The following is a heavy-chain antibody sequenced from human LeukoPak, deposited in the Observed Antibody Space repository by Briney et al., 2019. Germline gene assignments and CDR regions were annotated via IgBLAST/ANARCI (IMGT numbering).Heavy chain of an antibody. Sequence: ASVTVSCKASAGTFSIYAISGVRQAPGQGLEWMGGIIPIFGTANYAQKFQGRVTITPDESTSTAYMELSSLRSEETAVYYCARGRSSKNYYYYYMDVWRKGTTVTVSS. V-gene: IGHV1-69*13. CDR1: AGTFSIYA. CDR3: ARGRSSKNYYYYYMDV. CDR2: IIPIFGTA. J-gene: IGHJ6*03. D-gene: IGHD6-13*01.